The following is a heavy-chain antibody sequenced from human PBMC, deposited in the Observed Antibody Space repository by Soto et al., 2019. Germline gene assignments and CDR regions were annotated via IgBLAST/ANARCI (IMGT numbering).Heavy chain of an antibody. CDR3: ARGLGGYYDSSGYSDY. CDR1: GGSISSYY. D-gene: IGHD3-22*01. Sequence: SETLSLTCTVSGGSISSYYWSWIRQPPGKGLEWIGYIYYSGSTNYNPSLKSRVTISVDTSKNQFSLKLSSVTAADTAVYYCARGLGGYYDSSGYSDYWGQGTLVTVSS. V-gene: IGHV4-59*01. J-gene: IGHJ4*02. CDR2: IYYSGST.